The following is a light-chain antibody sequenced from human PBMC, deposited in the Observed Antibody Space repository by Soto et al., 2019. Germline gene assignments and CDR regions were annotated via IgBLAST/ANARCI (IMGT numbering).Light chain of an antibody. V-gene: IGLV2-14*01. J-gene: IGLJ1*01. Sequence: QSALTQPASVSGSPGQSIAISCTGTSSDVGGYNFVSWYQQHPGKAPKLMIYDVSNRPSGVSNRFSGSKSGKKASLTISGLQAADVADYYSRSYTSSSTRVFGTGNKVTXV. CDR3: RSYTSSSTRV. CDR1: SSDVGGYNF. CDR2: DVS.